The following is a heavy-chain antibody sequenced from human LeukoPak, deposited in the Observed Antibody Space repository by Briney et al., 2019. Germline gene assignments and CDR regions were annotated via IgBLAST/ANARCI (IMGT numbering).Heavy chain of an antibody. V-gene: IGHV1-2*02. CDR3: ARARSGYYYDSSGYWHYFDY. D-gene: IGHD3-22*01. CDR2: INPNSGGT. J-gene: IGHJ4*02. Sequence: ASVTVSCKASGYTFTGYYMHWVRQAPGQGLEWMGWINPNSGGTNYAQKFQGRVTMTRDTSISTAYMELSRLRSDDTAVYYCARARSGYYYDSSGYWHYFDYWGQGTLVTVSS. CDR1: GYTFTGYY.